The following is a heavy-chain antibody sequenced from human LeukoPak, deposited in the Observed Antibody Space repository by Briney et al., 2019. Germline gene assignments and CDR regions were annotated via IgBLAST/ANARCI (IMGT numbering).Heavy chain of an antibody. CDR2: ISSGGTTI. CDR1: GFRFSDYY. CDR3: AKGRTFDY. J-gene: IGHJ4*02. D-gene: IGHD1-14*01. V-gene: IGHV3-11*01. Sequence: GGSLRLSCAASGFRFSDYYVTWIRQAPGKRLEWVSYISSGGTTIYYADSVKGRFTISRDDATNSLYLQMNSLRSEDTAVYYCAKGRTFDYWGQGTLVTVSS.